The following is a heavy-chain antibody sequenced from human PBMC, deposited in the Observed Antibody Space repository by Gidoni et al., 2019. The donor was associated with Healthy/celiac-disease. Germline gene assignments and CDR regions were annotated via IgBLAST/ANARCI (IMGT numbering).Heavy chain of an antibody. Sequence: QVQLQQWGAGRLKPSETLALTCPVYGGSFSGYYWSWIRQPPGKGLEWIGELNHSGRTNYNPSLKSRVTISVDTSKNQFSLKLSSVTAADTAVYYCARGHGGYYYYYYGMDVWGQGTTVTVSS. D-gene: IGHD3-10*01. CDR3: ARGHGGYYYYYYGMDV. V-gene: IGHV4-34*01. CDR1: GGSFSGYY. J-gene: IGHJ6*02. CDR2: LNHSGRT.